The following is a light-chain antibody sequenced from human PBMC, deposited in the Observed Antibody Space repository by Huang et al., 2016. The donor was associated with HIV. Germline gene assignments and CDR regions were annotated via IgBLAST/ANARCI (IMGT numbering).Light chain of an antibody. CDR3: QQYNNFYT. J-gene: IGKJ3*01. CDR2: GAS. V-gene: IGKV3-15*01. CDR1: QSVSGS. Sequence: EIVLTQSPATLSVSPGERATLSCRASQSVSGSLAWYQQKPGPAPRLLIYGASTRATGVPARFSGSGSVTEFTLTISSLQSEDFAVYYCQQYNNFYTFGPGTRVDIK.